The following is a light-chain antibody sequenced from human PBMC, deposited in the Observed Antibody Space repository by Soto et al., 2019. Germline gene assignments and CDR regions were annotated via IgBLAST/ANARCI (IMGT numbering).Light chain of an antibody. CDR3: QQYGDSPT. J-gene: IGKJ5*01. CDR2: GVS. CDR1: QSVKSSY. Sequence: EIVLTQSPGTLALSPGERATLSCRASQSVKSSYLAWYQQSPGQAPRLLLYGVSTRATGIPDRFSASGSGTDFTLTISRLEPGDFAVYFCQQYGDSPTFGLGTRLEIK. V-gene: IGKV3-20*01.